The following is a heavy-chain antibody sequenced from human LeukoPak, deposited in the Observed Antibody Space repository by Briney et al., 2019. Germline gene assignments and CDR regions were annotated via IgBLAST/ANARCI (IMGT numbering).Heavy chain of an antibody. Sequence: SETLSLTCSVSGGSISSYYWSWIRQPPGKGLEWIGYSHYSGSTNYNPSLKSRVTISLDTSKNQFSLKLSSVTAADTAVFYCAKGAAAPDYWGQGTLVTVSS. CDR2: SHYSGST. V-gene: IGHV4-59*01. J-gene: IGHJ4*02. D-gene: IGHD6-13*01. CDR1: GGSISSYY. CDR3: AKGAAAPDY.